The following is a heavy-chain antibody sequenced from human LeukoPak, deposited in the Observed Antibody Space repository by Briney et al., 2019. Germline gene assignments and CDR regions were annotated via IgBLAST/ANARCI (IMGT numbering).Heavy chain of an antibody. D-gene: IGHD1-26*01. CDR2: IKSKTAGGTI. CDR1: GFTFSNYW. CDR3: TTGESMVGSTIHIRWAD. Sequence: GGSLRLSCAASGFTFSNYWMTWVRQAPGKGLEWVGRIKSKTAGGTIDYAAPVKGRFTISRDDSKNTLYLQMNSLKTEDTAVYYCTTGESMVGSTIHIRWADWGQGTLVTVSS. V-gene: IGHV3-15*01. J-gene: IGHJ4*02.